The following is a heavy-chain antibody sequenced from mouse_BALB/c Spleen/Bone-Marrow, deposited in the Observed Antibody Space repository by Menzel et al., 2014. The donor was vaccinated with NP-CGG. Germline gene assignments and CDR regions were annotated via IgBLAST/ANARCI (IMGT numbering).Heavy chain of an antibody. D-gene: IGHD6-1*01. CDR3: TREAASPLAY. CDR2: INPYNDGS. Sequence: VQLQQSGPELVKPGASVKMSCKASGYAFTSYVMHWVKQKPGQGLEWIGYINPYNDGSKYNEKFKDKVTLTSDKSSSTAYMELSSLTSEDSAVYYCTREAASPLAYWGQGTLVTVSA. V-gene: IGHV1-14*01. CDR1: GYAFTSYV. J-gene: IGHJ3*01.